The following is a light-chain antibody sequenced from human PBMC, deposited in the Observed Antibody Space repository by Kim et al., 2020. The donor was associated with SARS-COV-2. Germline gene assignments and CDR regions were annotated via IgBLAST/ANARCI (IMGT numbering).Light chain of an antibody. CDR3: QHYNIYSET. V-gene: IGKV1-5*03. J-gene: IGKJ3*01. CDR1: QSISTW. CDR2: MAS. Sequence: ASVGDRVIITCRASQSISTWLAWYQQKPGKVPELLIYMASNLKSWVPSRFSGSGSGTEFTLTISSLQPEDFATYYCQHYNIYSETFGPGTKVDIK.